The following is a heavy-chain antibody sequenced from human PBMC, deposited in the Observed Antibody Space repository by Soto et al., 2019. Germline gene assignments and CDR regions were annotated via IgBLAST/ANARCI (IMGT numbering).Heavy chain of an antibody. Sequence: GGSLRLSCAASGFTFSSYAMHWVRQAPGKGLEWVAVISYDGSNKYYADSVKGRFTISRDNSKNTLYLQMNSLRAEDTAVYYCARDRGNSSSWGQGTLVTVSS. V-gene: IGHV3-30-3*01. J-gene: IGHJ4*02. CDR1: GFTFSSYA. CDR2: ISYDGSNK. CDR3: ARDRGNSSS. D-gene: IGHD6-6*01.